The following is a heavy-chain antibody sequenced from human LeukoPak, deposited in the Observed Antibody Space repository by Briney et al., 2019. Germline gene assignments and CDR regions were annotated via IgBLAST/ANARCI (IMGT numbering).Heavy chain of an antibody. CDR2: IYYSGST. CDR3: ARDHGANPSAFDY. V-gene: IGHV4-30-4*08. D-gene: IGHD1-26*01. Sequence: PSETLSLTCTVPGGSISSGDYYWSWIRQPPGKGLEWIGYIYYSGSTYYNPSLKSRVTISVDTSKNQFSLKLSSVTAADTAVYYCARDHGANPSAFDYWGQGTLVTVSS. J-gene: IGHJ4*02. CDR1: GGSISSGDYY.